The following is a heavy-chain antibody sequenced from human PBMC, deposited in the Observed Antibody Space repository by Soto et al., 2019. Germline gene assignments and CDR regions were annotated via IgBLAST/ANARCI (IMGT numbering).Heavy chain of an antibody. D-gene: IGHD5-18*01. Sequence: QVQLVQSGAEVKKPGASVKVSCKASGYTFTSYGISWVRQAPGQGLEWMGWISAYNGNTNYAQKLQGRVTMTTDTSTSTAYMGLRSLRSDDTAGYYCARDERSPGYSYGYRWFDPWGQGTLVTVSS. CDR3: ARDERSPGYSYGYRWFDP. J-gene: IGHJ5*02. CDR2: ISAYNGNT. V-gene: IGHV1-18*01. CDR1: GYTFTSYG.